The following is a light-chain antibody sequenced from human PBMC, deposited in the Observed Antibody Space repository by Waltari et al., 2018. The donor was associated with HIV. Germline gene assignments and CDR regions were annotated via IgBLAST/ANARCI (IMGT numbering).Light chain of an antibody. CDR2: GAS. CDR3: QQYGTSPIT. CDR1: QSVSSSY. J-gene: IGKJ4*01. Sequence: EIILTPSPPTLSVSPGERATLSCWASQSVSSSYLGWYQQRPGQAPRLLIYGASNRATGVPDRISGSGSETQFTLTISRMQPEDFALYYCQQYGTSPITFGGGTRVEIK. V-gene: IGKV3-20*01.